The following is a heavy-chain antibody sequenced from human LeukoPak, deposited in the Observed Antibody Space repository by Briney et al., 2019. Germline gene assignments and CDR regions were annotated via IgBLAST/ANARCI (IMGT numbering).Heavy chain of an antibody. D-gene: IGHD3-22*01. J-gene: IGHJ4*02. CDR1: GGSISSGGYS. CDR3: ARHRYYDSSGYYYRPYYFDY. CDR2: INHSGST. Sequence: PSQTLSLTCAVSGGSISSGGYSWSWIRQPPGKGLEWIGEINHSGSTNYNPSLKSRVTISVDTSKNQFSLKLSSVTAADTAVYYCARHRYYDSSGYYYRPYYFDYWGQGTLVTVSS. V-gene: IGHV4-30-2*01.